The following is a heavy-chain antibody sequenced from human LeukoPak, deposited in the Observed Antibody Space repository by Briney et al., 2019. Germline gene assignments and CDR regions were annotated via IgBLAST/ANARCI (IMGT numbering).Heavy chain of an antibody. V-gene: IGHV1-2*02. J-gene: IGHJ6*03. CDR1: GYTFTGYY. Sequence: ASVKVSCKASGYTFTGYYMHWVRQAPGQGLEWMGWINPNSGGTNYAQKFQGRVTMTRDTSISTAYMELSRLRSDDTAVYYCARPPNCSNTSCYAYYYYMDVWGKGTSVTVSS. D-gene: IGHD2-2*01. CDR2: INPNSGGT. CDR3: ARPPNCSNTSCYAYYYYMDV.